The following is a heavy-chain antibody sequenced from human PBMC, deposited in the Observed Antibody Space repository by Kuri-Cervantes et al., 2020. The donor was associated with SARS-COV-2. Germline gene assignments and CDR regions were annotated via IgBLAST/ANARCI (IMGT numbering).Heavy chain of an antibody. V-gene: IGHV3-30*03. D-gene: IGHD6-19*01. Sequence: GESLKISCATSGFTFSDYGMHWVRQAPGKGLEWVAVISYDGSNKYYVDSVKGRFTISRDNSKNTLYLQMDSLRAEDTAVYYCARGSGWYVDYYYGMDVWGQGTTVTVSS. CDR3: ARGSGWYVDYYYGMDV. CDR2: ISYDGSNK. CDR1: GFTFSDYG. J-gene: IGHJ6*02.